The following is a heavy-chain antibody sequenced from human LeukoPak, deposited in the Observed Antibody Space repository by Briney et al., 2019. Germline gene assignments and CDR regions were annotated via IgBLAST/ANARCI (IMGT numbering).Heavy chain of an antibody. J-gene: IGHJ6*02. V-gene: IGHV1-2*02. CDR1: VYTFTGYY. Sequence: VASVKVSCKASVYTFTGYYMHCVRQAPGQGLECMGWINPNSGGTNYAQKFQGRVTMTRDTYISTAYMELSRLRSDDTAVYYCARDLGTTVALYYYYGMDVWGQGTTVTVSS. D-gene: IGHD4-11*01. CDR3: ARDLGTTVALYYYYGMDV. CDR2: INPNSGGT.